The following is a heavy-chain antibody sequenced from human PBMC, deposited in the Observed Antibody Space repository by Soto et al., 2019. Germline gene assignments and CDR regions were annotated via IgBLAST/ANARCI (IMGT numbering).Heavy chain of an antibody. CDR3: ARAFDTSGAFDY. Sequence: QVQLVQSGAEVKNPGASVKVSCKASGYSFTSDYMHWVRQAPGQGLEWMGIINPSGGNTRYAQKFQGRVTLTRDTPARTVYTELSSLRPEDTAVYYCARAFDTSGAFDYWGQRSLVIVSS. V-gene: IGHV1-46*01. CDR1: GYSFTSDY. D-gene: IGHD6-19*01. J-gene: IGHJ4*02. CDR2: INPSGGNT.